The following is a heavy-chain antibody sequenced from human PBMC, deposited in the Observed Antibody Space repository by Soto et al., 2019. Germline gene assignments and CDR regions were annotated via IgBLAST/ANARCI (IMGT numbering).Heavy chain of an antibody. D-gene: IGHD2-15*01. CDR2: IYHSEST. CDR3: TTKPRGLNIGVQL. CDR1: GASVSSGGW. Sequence: QVQLQESGPGLVEPSGTLSLTCTVSGASVSSGGWWTWLRQPPGKGLEWIGAIYHSESTNYNPSLKSRVSMSPDNAKNPPSLRLNYASAADAALYYCTTKPRGLNIGVQLRGQGTLLTVSS. V-gene: IGHV4-4*02. J-gene: IGHJ4*02.